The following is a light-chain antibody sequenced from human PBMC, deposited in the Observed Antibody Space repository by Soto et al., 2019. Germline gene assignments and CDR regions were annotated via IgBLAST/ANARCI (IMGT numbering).Light chain of an antibody. V-gene: IGKV1-5*01. CDR1: QSISSW. CDR2: DAS. Sequence: DIQMTQSPSTLSASVGDRVTITCRAIQSISSWLAWYQQKPGKAPKLLIYDASSLESGVPSRFSDSGSGTEFTLTISSLQPDDFATYYCQQYNSYSFGQGTKLEIK. J-gene: IGKJ2*01. CDR3: QQYNSYS.